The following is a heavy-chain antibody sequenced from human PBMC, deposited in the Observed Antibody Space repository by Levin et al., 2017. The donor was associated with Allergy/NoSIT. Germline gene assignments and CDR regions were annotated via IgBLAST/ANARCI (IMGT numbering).Heavy chain of an antibody. V-gene: IGHV3-49*03. D-gene: IGHD6-19*01. CDR2: IRSKAYDETT. CDR3: ARFEGWASAQFDC. CDR1: GFTFGDYA. J-gene: IGHJ4*02. Sequence: PGGSLRLSCTASGFTFGDYAVSWFRQAPGKGLNWVGFIRSKAYDETTEYDVSVKGRFTISKDASKSIAYLQMNRLKTEDTAVYYCARFEGWASAQFDCWGQGTLVTVSS.